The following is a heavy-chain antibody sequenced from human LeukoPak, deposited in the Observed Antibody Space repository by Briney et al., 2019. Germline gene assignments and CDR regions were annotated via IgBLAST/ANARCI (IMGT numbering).Heavy chain of an antibody. Sequence: SETLSLTCSVSGSSISSYYWGWLRQPPGKGLEWIGTFYQSGSTSYNPSLKSRVTISVDTSKNQFSLKLSSVTAADTAVYYCARDGPARSYTYWGQGTLVTVSS. J-gene: IGHJ4*02. CDR2: FYQSGST. CDR1: GSSISSYY. V-gene: IGHV4-38-2*02. D-gene: IGHD2-15*01. CDR3: ARDGPARSYTY.